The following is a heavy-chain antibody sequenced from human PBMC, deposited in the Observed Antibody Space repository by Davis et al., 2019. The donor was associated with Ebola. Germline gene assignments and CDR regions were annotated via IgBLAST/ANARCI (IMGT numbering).Heavy chain of an antibody. J-gene: IGHJ4*02. Sequence: GGSLRLSCAASGFTFSTYSMSWVRQAPGKGLEWVSSISSDSDYIYYADSAKGRFAISRDNSRGTLYLQVNSLRDEDTAVYYCAKFSRAGDSVWGQGTLVTVSS. CDR2: ISSDSDYI. CDR3: AKFSRAGDSV. D-gene: IGHD6-13*01. CDR1: GFTFSTYS. V-gene: IGHV3-21*04.